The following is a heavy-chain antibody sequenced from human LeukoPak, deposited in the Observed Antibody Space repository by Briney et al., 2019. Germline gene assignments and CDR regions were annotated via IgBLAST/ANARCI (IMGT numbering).Heavy chain of an antibody. J-gene: IGHJ4*02. Sequence: GGSLRLSCAASGFTFSNYAIHWVRQAPGKGLEWVSIVGGRGVKTYCADSVKGRFTISRDNSKNTVYLQMNSLRAEDTAVYYCAKRGDCSGTCTYDYWGQGTLVTVSS. D-gene: IGHD2-2*01. CDR3: AKRGDCSGTCTYDY. V-gene: IGHV3-23*01. CDR1: GFTFSNYA. CDR2: VGGRGVKT.